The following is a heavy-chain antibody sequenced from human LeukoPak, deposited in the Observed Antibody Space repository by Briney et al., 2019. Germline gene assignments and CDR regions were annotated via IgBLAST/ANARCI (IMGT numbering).Heavy chain of an antibody. CDR2: FYYTGRT. V-gene: IGHV4-59*01. J-gene: IGHJ4*02. CDR1: GFSIRNSY. CDR3: ARGSGLSGSSFDS. D-gene: IGHD3-10*01. Sequence: PSETLSLTCTVSGFSIRNSYWRWHPQPPRKHLEGLCFFYYTGRTNYNPSLKSRVTISVDTSKNKFSLTLSSLIAADTAVYYCARGSGLSGSSFDSWGQGALVSVTS.